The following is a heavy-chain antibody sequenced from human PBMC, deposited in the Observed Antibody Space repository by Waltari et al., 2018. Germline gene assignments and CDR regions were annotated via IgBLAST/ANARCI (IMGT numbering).Heavy chain of an antibody. CDR3: ARAPYSSSSNYYYYGMD. V-gene: IGHV4-61*02. Sequence: QVQLQESGPGLVKPSQTLSLTCTVSGGSISSGSYYWSWIRQPAGKGLEWIGRIYTSGSTNYNPSLKSRVTISVDTSKNQFSLKLSSVTAADTAVYYCARAPYSSSSNYYYYGMD. J-gene: IGHJ6*01. CDR1: GGSISSGSYY. D-gene: IGHD6-13*01. CDR2: IYTSGST.